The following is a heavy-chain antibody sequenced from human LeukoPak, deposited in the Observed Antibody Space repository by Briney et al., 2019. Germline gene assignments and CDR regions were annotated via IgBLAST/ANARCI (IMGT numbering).Heavy chain of an antibody. CDR2: ISPTDYT. D-gene: IGHD5-18*01. J-gene: IGHJ4*02. Sequence: GGSLPLSRPASRWTLREFYMSWLRQPPAKGLEWLSYISPTDYTNYADCVKGRFTISRDNAKTSMYLQMNSLRVEDTAVYFCARGTEYNYDPFDDWGQGTLVTVSS. CDR3: ARGTEYNYDPFDD. CDR1: RWTLREFY. V-gene: IGHV3-11*06.